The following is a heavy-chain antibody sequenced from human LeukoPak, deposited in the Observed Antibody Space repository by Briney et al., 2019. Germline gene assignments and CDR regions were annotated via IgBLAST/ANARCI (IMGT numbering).Heavy chain of an antibody. CDR2: VYRSGGT. Sequence: PSETLSLTCSVSGYSISSGYQWDWIRQPPGKGLEWIGTVYRSGGTYYKPSLESRVSISADTSKNQFSLKLRSMTAADTAVYYWERAELGGDDYYLDVWGKGTTVTVSS. CDR3: ERAELGGDDYYLDV. J-gene: IGHJ6*03. V-gene: IGHV4-38-2*02. CDR1: GYSISSGYQ. D-gene: IGHD7-27*01.